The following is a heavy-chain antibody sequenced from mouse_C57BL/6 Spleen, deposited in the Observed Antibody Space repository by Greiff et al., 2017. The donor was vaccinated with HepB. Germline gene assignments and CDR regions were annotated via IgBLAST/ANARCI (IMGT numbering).Heavy chain of an antibody. Sequence: VQLKESGPVLVKPGASVKMSCKASGYTFTDYYMNWVKQSHGKSLEWIGVINPYNGGTSYNQKFKGKATLTVDKSSSTAYMELNSLTSEDSAVYYCARRVYRDYAMDYWGQGTSVTVSS. D-gene: IGHD2-12*01. J-gene: IGHJ4*01. CDR2: INPYNGGT. CDR3: ARRVYRDYAMDY. CDR1: GYTFTDYY. V-gene: IGHV1-19*01.